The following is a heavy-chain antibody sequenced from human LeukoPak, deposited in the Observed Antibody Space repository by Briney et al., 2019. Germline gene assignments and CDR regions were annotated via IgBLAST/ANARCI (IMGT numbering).Heavy chain of an antibody. J-gene: IGHJ4*02. D-gene: IGHD6-13*01. CDR2: IIPMSGTP. CDR3: ARGAAGSGYFDY. CDR1: GGTFSSWA. V-gene: IGHV1-69*13. Sequence: SVKVSCKASGGTFSSWAVSWVRQAPGQGLEWMGGIIPMSGTPNYAQKFRGRVTITADESTGTAYMELSSLRSEDTAVYYCARGAAGSGYFDYWGQGTLVTVSS.